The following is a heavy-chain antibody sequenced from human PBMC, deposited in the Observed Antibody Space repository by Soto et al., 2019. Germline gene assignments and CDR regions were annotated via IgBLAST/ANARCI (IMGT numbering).Heavy chain of an antibody. D-gene: IGHD2-2*01. J-gene: IGHJ6*02. CDR2: IIPIPGTA. V-gene: IGHV1-69*01. Sequence: QVQLVQSGAEVKKPGSSVTVSCKASGGTFGSYAISWVRQAPGQGLEWMGGIIPIPGTANYAQKFQGRVTIAPDESTSTAYMELSSLRSEDTAVYYCARSQGSSTSLEIYYYYYYGMDVWGQGTTVTVSS. CDR3: ARSQGSSTSLEIYYYYYYGMDV. CDR1: GGTFGSYA.